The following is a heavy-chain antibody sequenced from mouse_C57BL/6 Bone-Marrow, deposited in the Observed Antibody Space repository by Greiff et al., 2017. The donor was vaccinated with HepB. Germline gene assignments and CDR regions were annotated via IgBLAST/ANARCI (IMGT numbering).Heavy chain of an antibody. Sequence: EVQGVESGGGLVQSGRSLRLSCATSGFTFSDFYMEWVRQAPGKGLEWIAASRNKANDYTTEYSASVKGRFIVSRDTSQSILYLQMNALRAEDTAIYYCARDGYDYGRDYAMDYWGQGTSVTVSS. CDR1: GFTFSDFY. J-gene: IGHJ4*01. V-gene: IGHV7-1*01. CDR2: SRNKANDYTT. CDR3: ARDGYDYGRDYAMDY. D-gene: IGHD2-4*01.